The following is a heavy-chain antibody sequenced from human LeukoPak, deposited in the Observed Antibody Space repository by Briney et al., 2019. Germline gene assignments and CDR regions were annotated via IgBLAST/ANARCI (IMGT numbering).Heavy chain of an antibody. V-gene: IGHV3-30*04. CDR2: ISYDGSNK. D-gene: IGHD2-15*01. J-gene: IGHJ6*04. CDR1: GFTFSSYA. CDR3: ARDLKDIVVVVAANWDV. Sequence: GGSLRLSCAASGFTFSSYAMHWVRQAPGKGLEWVAVISYDGSNKYYADSVKGRFTISRDNSKNTLYLQMNSLRAEDTAVYYCARDLKDIVVVVAANWDVWGKGTTVTVSS.